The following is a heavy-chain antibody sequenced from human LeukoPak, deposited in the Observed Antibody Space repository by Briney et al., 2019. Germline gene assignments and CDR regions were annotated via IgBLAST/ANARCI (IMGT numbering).Heavy chain of an antibody. CDR3: ARGGSDTPNDYGDG. CDR1: GGSISSSSYS. Sequence: SETLSLTCTVSGGSISSSSYSWGWLRQPPGKGLEWIVSIYYSGSTYYNPSLKSRVTISVDTSKNQFSLKLSSVTAADTAVYYCARGGSDTPNDYGDGGGQGTLVTVSS. CDR2: IYYSGST. V-gene: IGHV4-39*01. D-gene: IGHD4-17*01. J-gene: IGHJ4*02.